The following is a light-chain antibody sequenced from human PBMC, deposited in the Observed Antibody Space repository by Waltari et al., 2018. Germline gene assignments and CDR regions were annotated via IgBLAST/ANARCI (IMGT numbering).Light chain of an antibody. CDR3: QQGYATLWS. Sequence: DIEMTQSPSSLSASIGDTVSMTCRASQTISSALNWYQQKPGKAPKLLVYPASTLQNGVPSRFSGRGSGTDFALIISDLQPEDFGTYYCQQGYATLWSFGPGTTVNI. V-gene: IGKV1-39*01. CDR2: PAS. J-gene: IGKJ1*01. CDR1: QTISSA.